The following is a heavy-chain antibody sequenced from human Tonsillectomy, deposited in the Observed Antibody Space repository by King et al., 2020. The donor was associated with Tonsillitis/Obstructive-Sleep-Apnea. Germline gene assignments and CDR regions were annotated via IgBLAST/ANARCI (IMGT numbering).Heavy chain of an antibody. D-gene: IGHD2-2*02. CDR1: GFTFSSYA. V-gene: IGHV3-30*01. Sequence: VQLVESGGGVVQPGRSLRLSCAASGFTFSSYAMHWVRQAPGKGPEWVAIISYDVSHKYYADSVRGRFTISRDDSENTVYLQMDSRSAEDTAVYYCARAGYCSATTSCYNWFDPWGQGTLVTVSS. J-gene: IGHJ5*02. CDR2: ISYDVSHK. CDR3: ARAGYCSATTSCYNWFDP.